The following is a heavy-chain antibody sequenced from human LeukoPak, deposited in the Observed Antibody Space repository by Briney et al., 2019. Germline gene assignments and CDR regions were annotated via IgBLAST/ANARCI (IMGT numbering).Heavy chain of an antibody. CDR1: GFTFSTYA. D-gene: IGHD3-22*01. V-gene: IGHV3-30*14. Sequence: GGSLRLSCAASGFTFSTYAIHWVRQAPGKGLEWVAFISNNGRNKDYADSVKGRFTISRDNSKNTLYLQMNSLRAEDTAVYYCARSSERKYYFDYWGQGTLVTVSS. CDR2: ISNNGRNK. CDR3: ARSSERKYYFDY. J-gene: IGHJ4*02.